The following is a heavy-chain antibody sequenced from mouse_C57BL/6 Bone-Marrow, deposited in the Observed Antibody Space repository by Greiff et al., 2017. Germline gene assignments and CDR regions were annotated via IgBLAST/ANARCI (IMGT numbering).Heavy chain of an antibody. Sequence: QVQLQQPGAELVMPGASVKLSCKASGYTFTSYWLHWVKQRPGQGLEWIGEIDPSDSYTNYNQKFKGKSTLTVDQSSSTAYMQLSSLTSEVTAVYYCAKRIRNYDAMDYWGQGTSGTVSS. CDR3: AKRIRNYDAMDY. CDR2: IDPSDSYT. J-gene: IGHJ4*01. CDR1: GYTFTSYW. V-gene: IGHV1-69*01.